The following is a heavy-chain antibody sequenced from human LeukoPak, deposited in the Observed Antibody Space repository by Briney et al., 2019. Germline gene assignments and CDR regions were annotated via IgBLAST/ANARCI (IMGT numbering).Heavy chain of an antibody. J-gene: IGHJ4*02. V-gene: IGHV4-31*03. CDR1: GVSISSGGYY. Sequence: SETLSLTCTVSGVSISSGGYYWSWIRQHPGKGLEWIGHISYSGSTYYNPSLNSRVTISVGTSKSQFSLKLSSVTAADTAVYYCARVRGYSYGEPDYWGQGTLVTVSS. D-gene: IGHD5-18*01. CDR2: ISYSGST. CDR3: ARVRGYSYGEPDY.